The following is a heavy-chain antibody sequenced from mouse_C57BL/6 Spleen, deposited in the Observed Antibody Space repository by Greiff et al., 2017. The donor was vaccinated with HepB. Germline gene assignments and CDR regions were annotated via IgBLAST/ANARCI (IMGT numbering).Heavy chain of an antibody. CDR2: IYPGDGDT. D-gene: IGHD3-1*01. CDR1: GYAFSSSW. CDR3: ARSGGLYFDY. Sequence: LVESGPELVKPGASVKISCKASGYAFSSSWMNWVKQRPGKGLEWIGRIYPGDGDTNNNGKFKGKATLTADKSSSTAYMQLSSLTSEDSAVYFCARSGGLYFDYWGQGTTLTVSS. V-gene: IGHV1-82*01. J-gene: IGHJ2*01.